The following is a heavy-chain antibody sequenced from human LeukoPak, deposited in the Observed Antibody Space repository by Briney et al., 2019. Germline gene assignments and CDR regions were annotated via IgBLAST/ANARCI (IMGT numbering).Heavy chain of an antibody. CDR3: ARCIAAAALDAFDI. D-gene: IGHD6-13*01. CDR2: IIPIFGTA. CDR1: GGTFSSYA. V-gene: IGHV1-69*13. J-gene: IGHJ3*02. Sequence: SVKVSCKASGGTFSSYAISWVRQAPGQGLEWMGGIIPIFGTANYAQKFQGRVTITADESTSTAYMGLNSLRSEDTAVYYCARCIAAAALDAFDIWGQGTMVTVSS.